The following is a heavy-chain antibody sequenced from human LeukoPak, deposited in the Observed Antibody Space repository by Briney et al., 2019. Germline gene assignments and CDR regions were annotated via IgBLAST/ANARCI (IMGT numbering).Heavy chain of an antibody. J-gene: IGHJ4*02. CDR1: GFSFSTYA. Sequence: PGGSLRLSRAASGFSFSTYAMTWVRRAPGKGLEWVSGISGSGGSPYYADSVKGRFTISRDTSKNTLYLQMNSLRAEDTAVYYCAKAVYDSSGSFGFWGQGTLVTVSS. D-gene: IGHD3-22*01. CDR3: AKAVYDSSGSFGF. V-gene: IGHV3-23*01. CDR2: ISGSGGSP.